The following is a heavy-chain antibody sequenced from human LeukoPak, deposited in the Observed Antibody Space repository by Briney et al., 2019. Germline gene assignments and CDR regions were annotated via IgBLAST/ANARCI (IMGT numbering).Heavy chain of an antibody. Sequence: GGSLRLSCAASGFTFSSYGMHWVRQAPGKGLEWVAFIRYDGSNKYYADSVKGRFTISRDNSKNTLYLQMNSLRAEDTAVYYCAKLNYDILTGYYRGWGQGTLVTVSS. J-gene: IGHJ4*02. CDR1: GFTFSSYG. CDR2: IRYDGSNK. V-gene: IGHV3-30*02. D-gene: IGHD3-9*01. CDR3: AKLNYDILTGYYRG.